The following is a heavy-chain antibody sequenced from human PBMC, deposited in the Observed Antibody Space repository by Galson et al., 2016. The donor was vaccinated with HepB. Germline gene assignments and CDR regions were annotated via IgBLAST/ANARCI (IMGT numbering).Heavy chain of an antibody. D-gene: IGHD4-17*01. V-gene: IGHV2-70*01. Sequence: PALVKPTQTLTMTCTFSGFSLSTSGMAVSWIRQRPGKALEWLAVIDWNGNKFYSPSLTTRLTISKDTSKNRVVLTLTNMDPVDTATYFGARYLRSHGYYVMDVWGQGTTVTVSS. CDR1: GFSLSTSGMA. CDR2: IDWNGNK. J-gene: IGHJ6*02. CDR3: ARYLRSHGYYVMDV.